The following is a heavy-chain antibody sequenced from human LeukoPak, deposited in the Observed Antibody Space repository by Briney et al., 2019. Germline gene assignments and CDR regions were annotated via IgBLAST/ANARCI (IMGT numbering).Heavy chain of an antibody. J-gene: IGHJ4*02. CDR2: IIPILGIA. Sequence: GSSVKVSCTASVGTFTSYTISWVGQAPGPGLEWMGRIIPILGIANHAQTFQGRVTTTSDKSTRTAYMELSSLRSEDSAVEYCAGAVGDYWSGYYDYWGQGTLVTVSS. CDR1: VGTFTSYT. V-gene: IGHV1-69*02. D-gene: IGHD3-3*01. CDR3: AGAVGDYWSGYYDY.